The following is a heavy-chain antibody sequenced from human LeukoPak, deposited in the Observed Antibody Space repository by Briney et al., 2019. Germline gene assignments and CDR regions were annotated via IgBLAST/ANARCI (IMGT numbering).Heavy chain of an antibody. D-gene: IGHD3-22*01. CDR1: DFTFTSYW. CDR3: ARRAGDYSHPYDY. Sequence: GGSLRLSCAASDFTFTSYWLHWVRQAPGKGLVWVSRINSEGSATDYADSVKGRFTISRDNTKNTLFLQMNSLRAEDTAVYYCARRAGDYSHPYDYWGQGTLVTVSS. V-gene: IGHV3-74*01. J-gene: IGHJ4*02. CDR2: INSEGSAT.